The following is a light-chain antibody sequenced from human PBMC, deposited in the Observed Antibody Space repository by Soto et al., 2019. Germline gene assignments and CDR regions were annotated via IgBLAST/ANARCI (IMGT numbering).Light chain of an antibody. CDR1: QSLLHGNGFNY. CDR3: MQPLADSPYA. J-gene: IGKJ2*01. V-gene: IGKV2-28*01. CDR2: LGS. Sequence: DIVMTQSPLSLAVTPGEPASISCRASQSLLHGNGFNYLDWYVQKPGQSPQLLIYLGSNRASGGTEMIIGNSSSTHCHLNINSIEADDVAVYYFMQPLADSPYAFGEGTKVEIK.